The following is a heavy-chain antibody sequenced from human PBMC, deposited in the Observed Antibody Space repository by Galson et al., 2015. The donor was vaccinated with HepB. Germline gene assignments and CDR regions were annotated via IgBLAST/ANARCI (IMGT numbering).Heavy chain of an antibody. Sequence: SLRLSCAVSGFALTIYWMSWVRQAPGKGLEWVASINQDGRDKYHVDSVKGRFIVSRDIAKNVLYLQMDGLRAEDTAVYYCARGHWALDMWGRGTAVTVSS. CDR2: INQDGRDK. V-gene: IGHV3-7*01. D-gene: IGHD3-16*01. CDR1: GFALTIYW. J-gene: IGHJ3*01. CDR3: ARGHWALDM.